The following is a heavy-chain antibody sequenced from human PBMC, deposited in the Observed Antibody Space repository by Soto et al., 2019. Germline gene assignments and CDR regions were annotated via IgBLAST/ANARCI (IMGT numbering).Heavy chain of an antibody. J-gene: IGHJ5*01. V-gene: IGHV3-30*18. CDR1: GFTFSSYG. D-gene: IGHD2-2*01. CDR2: ISHDGNQK. CDR3: VKATLPTAIKFGVDS. Sequence: LRLSCAASGFTFSSYGMHWVRQTPDKGLEWVAVISHDGNQKYYADFAKGRFTISRDNARNTLHLQMNSLRPEDTAFFYCVKATLPTAIKFGVDSWGQGTLVTVSS.